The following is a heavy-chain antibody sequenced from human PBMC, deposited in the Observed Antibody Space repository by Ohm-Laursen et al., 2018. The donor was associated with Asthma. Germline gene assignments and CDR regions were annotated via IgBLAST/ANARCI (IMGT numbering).Heavy chain of an antibody. V-gene: IGHV3-30*19. CDR3: EAYSSGWENRGFDY. CDR2: ISYDGSNK. CDR1: GYTFSRYS. J-gene: IGHJ4*02. Sequence: SLRLSCAASGYTFSRYSIHWVRQAPGKGLEWVAVISYDGSNKYYADSVKGRFTISRDNSKNTLYLQMNSLRAEDTAVYYCEAYSSGWENRGFDYWGQGTLVTVSS. D-gene: IGHD6-19*01.